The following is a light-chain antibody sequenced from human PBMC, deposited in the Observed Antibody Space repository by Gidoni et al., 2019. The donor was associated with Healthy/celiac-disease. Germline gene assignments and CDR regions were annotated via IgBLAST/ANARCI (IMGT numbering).Light chain of an antibody. CDR3: QVWDSSSDHPVV. V-gene: IGLV3-21*02. J-gene: IGLJ2*01. Sequence: SSVLTPPPSVSVAPGQTATITCGGNNIGSKSVHWYQQKPGQDPVLVVYDDSDRPSGTPERFSGSNSGNTATLTISRVEAGDEADYYCQVWDSSSDHPVVFGGGTKLTVL. CDR2: DDS. CDR1: NIGSKS.